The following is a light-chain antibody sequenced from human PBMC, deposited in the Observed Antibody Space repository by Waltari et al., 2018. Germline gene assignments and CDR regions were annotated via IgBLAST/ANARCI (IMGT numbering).Light chain of an antibody. J-gene: IGLJ1*01. CDR3: SSYAGSNNYV. V-gene: IGLV2-8*01. CDR2: EVR. Sequence: QSALTQPPSASGSPGQSVTISCTGTSSDVGSYNSVSWYQQHPGKAPKVMIYEVRKRPSGVLDRFSGSKSGNTAYLTVSGLQADDEADYYCSSYAGSNNYVFGTGTKVTVL. CDR1: SSDVGSYNS.